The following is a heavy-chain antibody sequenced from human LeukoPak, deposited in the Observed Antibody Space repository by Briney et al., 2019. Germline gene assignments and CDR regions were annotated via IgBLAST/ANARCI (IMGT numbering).Heavy chain of an antibody. J-gene: IGHJ4*02. D-gene: IGHD1-26*01. V-gene: IGHV4-61*02. CDR3: AREVVGATNDY. Sequence: SQTLSLTCTVSGGSISSGSYYWSWIRQPAGKGLEWIGRIYTSGSTNYNPSLKSRVTISVDTSKNQFSLKLSSVTAADTAVYYCAREVVGATNDYWGQGTLVTVSS. CDR2: IYTSGST. CDR1: GGSISSGSYY.